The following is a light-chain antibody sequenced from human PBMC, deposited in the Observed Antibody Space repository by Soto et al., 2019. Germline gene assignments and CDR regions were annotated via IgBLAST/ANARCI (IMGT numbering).Light chain of an antibody. CDR2: DVS. CDR1: ESVTNY. V-gene: IGKV3-11*01. CDR3: QQHETLIT. J-gene: IGKJ5*01. Sequence: EIVLTQSPASLSLSPGERGTLSCRASESVTNYLAWYQQKPGQAPRLLVYDVSNRATGTPDRFSGSGSGTDFTLTISRLEPEDFAVYYCQQHETLITFGQGTRLEIK.